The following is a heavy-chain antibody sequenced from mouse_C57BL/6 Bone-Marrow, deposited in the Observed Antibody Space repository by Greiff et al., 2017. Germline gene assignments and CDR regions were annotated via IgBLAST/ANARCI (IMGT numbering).Heavy chain of an antibody. D-gene: IGHD2-2*01. Sequence: VQLQQPGAELVKPGASVKLSCKASGYTFTSYWMHWVKQRPGPGLEWIGMIHPNSGSTNYNEKFKSKATLTVDKSSSTAYMQLSSLTSEDSAVYYCGMVTTRYFDVWGTGTTVTVSS. CDR2: IHPNSGST. V-gene: IGHV1-64*01. J-gene: IGHJ1*03. CDR3: GMVTTRYFDV. CDR1: GYTFTSYW.